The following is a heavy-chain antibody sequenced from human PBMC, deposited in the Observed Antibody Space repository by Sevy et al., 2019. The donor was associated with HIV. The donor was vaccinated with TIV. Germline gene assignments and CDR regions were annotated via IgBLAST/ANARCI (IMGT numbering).Heavy chain of an antibody. CDR1: GYSFTGYY. CDR3: AGAPVYCRGGNCYPYHFDY. Sequence: ASVKVSCKASGYSFTGYYIHWVRQAPGQGLEWMGWINPNNGGTNYAQEFQGRVTMTRDTSISTVYMELSRLKSDDTAVYYCAGAPVYCRGGNCYPYHFDYWGQGTLGTVSS. V-gene: IGHV1-2*02. D-gene: IGHD2-15*01. CDR2: INPNNGGT. J-gene: IGHJ4*02.